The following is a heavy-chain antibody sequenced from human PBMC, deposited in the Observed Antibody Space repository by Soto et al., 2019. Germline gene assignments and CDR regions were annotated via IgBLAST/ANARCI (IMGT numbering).Heavy chain of an antibody. V-gene: IGHV3-33*01. CDR2: IWYDGSNE. J-gene: IGHJ4*02. CDR3: VREVYYDSSGSVRYYFDY. CDR1: GFTFSTYG. D-gene: IGHD3-22*01. Sequence: GGSLRLSCAASGFTFSTYGMHWVRQAPGKGLEWVAVIWYDGSNEYYADSVKGRFTISRDNSKNTLYLQMNSLRAEDTAVYHCVREVYYDSSGSVRYYFDYWGQGALVTVSS.